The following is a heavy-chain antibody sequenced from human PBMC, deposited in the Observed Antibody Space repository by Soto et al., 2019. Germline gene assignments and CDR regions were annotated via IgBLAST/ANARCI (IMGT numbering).Heavy chain of an antibody. V-gene: IGHV3-30-3*01. CDR1: GFTFGTYA. CDR3: ARVTPGNNLYYFSGLDV. Sequence: QVHLVESGGGVVQPGRSLRLSCVASGFTFGTYAMHWVRQAPGKGLQWVALISYEGSNTYYADSVKGRFTISRDNSKNTLYLQMNSLRPEDTGLYYCARVTPGNNLYYFSGLDVWGQGTSVTVSS. CDR2: ISYEGSNT. J-gene: IGHJ6*02. D-gene: IGHD1-1*01.